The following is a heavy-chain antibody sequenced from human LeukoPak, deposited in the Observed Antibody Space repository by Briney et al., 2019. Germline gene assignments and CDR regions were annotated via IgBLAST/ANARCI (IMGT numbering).Heavy chain of an antibody. J-gene: IGHJ4*02. D-gene: IGHD1-20*01. CDR3: ARRRYNWSAIDY. Sequence: GGSLRLSCAASGFTFSDYYMSWIRQAPGKGLGWVSYISSSGSTIYYADSVKGRFTISRDNAKNSLYLQMNSLRAEDTAVYFCARRRYNWSAIDYWGQGTLVTVSS. V-gene: IGHV3-11*01. CDR1: GFTFSDYY. CDR2: ISSSGSTI.